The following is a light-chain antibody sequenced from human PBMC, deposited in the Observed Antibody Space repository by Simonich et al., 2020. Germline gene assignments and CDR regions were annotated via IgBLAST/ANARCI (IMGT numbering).Light chain of an antibody. Sequence: DIVMTQSPDSLAVSLGERATINCKSSQSVLYSSHNKNYLSWYQQKPGQPPKLLIYWASTRESGVPYRFSGSGSGKDFTLTISSLQAEDVAVYYCQQYYSTPQTFGQGTKVEIK. CDR2: WAS. CDR3: QQYYSTPQT. J-gene: IGKJ1*01. V-gene: IGKV4-1*01. CDR1: QSVLYSSHNKNY.